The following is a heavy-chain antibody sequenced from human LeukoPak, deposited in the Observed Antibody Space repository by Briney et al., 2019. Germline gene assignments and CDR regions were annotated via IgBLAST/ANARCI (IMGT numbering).Heavy chain of an antibody. CDR1: GGSFSGYY. CDR3: AKARVKVSYAFDI. CDR2: INHSGST. D-gene: IGHD5/OR15-5a*01. V-gene: IGHV4-34*01. Sequence: SETLSLTCAVYGGSFSGYYWNLIRQPPGKGLERIGEINHSGSTKYNPSLKSRVNISIDTSKNQFSLKLSSVTAADTAVYYCAKARVKVSYAFDIWGQGTMVTVSS. J-gene: IGHJ3*02.